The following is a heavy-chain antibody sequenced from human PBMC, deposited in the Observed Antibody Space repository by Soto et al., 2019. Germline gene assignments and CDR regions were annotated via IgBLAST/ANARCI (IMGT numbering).Heavy chain of an antibody. V-gene: IGHV1-69*13. J-gene: IGHJ6*02. CDR2: IIPIFGTA. Sequence: SVKVSCKASGGTFSSYAISWVRQAPGQGLEWMGGIIPIFGTANYAQKFQGRVTITADESTSTAYMELSSLRSEDTAVYYCAIGVFGVGSSSATPYYYYGMDVWGQGTTVTVSS. CDR1: GGTFSSYA. CDR3: AIGVFGVGSSSATPYYYYGMDV. D-gene: IGHD6-6*01.